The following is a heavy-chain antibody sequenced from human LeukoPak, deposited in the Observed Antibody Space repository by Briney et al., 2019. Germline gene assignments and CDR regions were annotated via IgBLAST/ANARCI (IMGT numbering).Heavy chain of an antibody. V-gene: IGHV4-34*01. J-gene: IGHJ1*01. CDR2: INHSGST. CDR1: GGSFSGYY. Sequence: PSETLSLTCAVYGGSFSGYYWSWIRQPPGKGLEWIGEINHSGSTNYNPSLKSRVTISVDTSKNQFSLKLSSVTAADTAVYYCARVARRSSVTTLRYFQHWGQGTPVTVSS. D-gene: IGHD4-17*01. CDR3: ARVARRSSVTTLRYFQH.